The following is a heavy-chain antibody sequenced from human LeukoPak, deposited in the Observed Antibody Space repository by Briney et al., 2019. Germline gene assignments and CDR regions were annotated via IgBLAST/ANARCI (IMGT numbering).Heavy chain of an antibody. CDR1: GFTFSSYG. CDR3: AKDWRAYCGADCYSYFDY. D-gene: IGHD2-21*02. CDR2: IRYDGSKK. J-gene: IGHJ4*02. V-gene: IGHV3-30*02. Sequence: GGSLRLSCTASGFTFSSYGMHCVRQAPGKGLEGVAFIRYDGSKKYADSVKGRFTISRDNSKNTLYLQMNSLRAEDTAVYYCAKDWRAYCGADCYSYFDYWGQGTLVTVSS.